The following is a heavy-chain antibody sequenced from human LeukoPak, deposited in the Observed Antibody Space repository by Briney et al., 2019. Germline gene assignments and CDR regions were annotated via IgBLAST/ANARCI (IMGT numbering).Heavy chain of an antibody. J-gene: IGHJ5*02. CDR2: INHSGST. V-gene: IGHV4-34*01. D-gene: IGHD2-15*01. CDR3: ARGGYCSGGSCHYNWFDP. Sequence: SETLSLTCAVYGGSFSGYYWSWMRQPPGKGLEWIGEINHSGSTNYNPSLKSRATISVDTSKNQFSLKLSSVTAADTAVYYCARGGYCSGGSCHYNWFDPWGQGTLVTVSS. CDR1: GGSFSGYY.